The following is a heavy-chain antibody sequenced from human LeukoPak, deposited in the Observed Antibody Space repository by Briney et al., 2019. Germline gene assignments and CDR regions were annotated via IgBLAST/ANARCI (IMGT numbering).Heavy chain of an antibody. D-gene: IGHD6-19*01. Sequence: GGFLRLSCAASGFTFSSYGMHWVRQAPGKGLEWVAVISYDGSNKYYADTVTGRFTISRDNSKNTLYLQMNSLRAEDTAVYYCAKAATQAVAGSAFDYWGQGTLVTVSS. J-gene: IGHJ4*02. V-gene: IGHV3-30*18. CDR1: GFTFSSYG. CDR3: AKAATQAVAGSAFDY. CDR2: ISYDGSNK.